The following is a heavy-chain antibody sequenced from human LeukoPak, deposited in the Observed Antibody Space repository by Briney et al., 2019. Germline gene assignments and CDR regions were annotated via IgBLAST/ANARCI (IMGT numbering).Heavy chain of an antibody. J-gene: IGHJ4*02. Sequence: GSLRLSCAASGFTFSSYAMTWVRQAPGKGLGWVSAISASDDSTFYVDSVKGRFTISRDFSKNTLYLQMNSLRAEDTAVYYCAKLTSGWFEDFWGQGTLVTVSS. CDR2: ISASDDST. D-gene: IGHD6-19*01. V-gene: IGHV3-23*01. CDR3: AKLTSGWFEDF. CDR1: GFTFSSYA.